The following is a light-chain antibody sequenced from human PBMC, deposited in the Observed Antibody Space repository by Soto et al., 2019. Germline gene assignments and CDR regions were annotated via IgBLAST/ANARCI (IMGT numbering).Light chain of an antibody. CDR3: QHYNNWPPYA. V-gene: IGKV3D-15*01. CDR1: QSVGSN. CDR2: GAS. Sequence: EIVMTQSPATLSVSQGERATLSCRASQSVGSNLAWYQQKPGQAPRLLIYGASTRTTATPARFSGSGSGTEFTLTISSLQSEDFAVYYCQHYNNWPPYAFGQGTKLEIK. J-gene: IGKJ2*01.